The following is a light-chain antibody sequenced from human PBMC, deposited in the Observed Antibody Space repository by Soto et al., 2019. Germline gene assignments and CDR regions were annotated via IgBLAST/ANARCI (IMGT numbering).Light chain of an antibody. J-gene: IGLJ1*01. CDR2: EVS. CDR3: TSYMASGTLV. Sequence: QSVLTQPASVSGSPGQSITISCTGASSDVGGYNLVSWYQQYPGKAPKLMIYEVSNRPSGVSNRFSGSKSGKTASLTISGLQAEDEADYHCTSYMASGTLVFGTGTKVTVL. V-gene: IGLV2-14*01. CDR1: SSDVGGYNL.